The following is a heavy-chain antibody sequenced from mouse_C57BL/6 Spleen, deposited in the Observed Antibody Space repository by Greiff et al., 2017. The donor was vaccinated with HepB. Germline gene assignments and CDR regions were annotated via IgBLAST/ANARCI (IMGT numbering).Heavy chain of an antibody. D-gene: IGHD2-4*01. CDR1: GFTFSSYA. CDR3: TRVGGYDYDGYYFDY. V-gene: IGHV5-9-1*02. CDR2: ISSGGDYI. Sequence: DVHLVESGEGLVKPGGSLKLSCAASGFTFSSYAMSWVRQTPEKRLEWVAYISSGGDYIYYADTVKGRFTISRDNARNTLYLQMSSLKSEDTAMYYCTRVGGYDYDGYYFDYWGQGTTLTVSS. J-gene: IGHJ2*01.